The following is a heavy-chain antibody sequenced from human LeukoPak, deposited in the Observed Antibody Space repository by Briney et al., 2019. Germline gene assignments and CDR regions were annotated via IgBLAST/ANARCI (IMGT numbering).Heavy chain of an antibody. D-gene: IGHD3-10*01. V-gene: IGHV3-66*01. CDR3: ARDVTTMVREGDAFDI. CDR1: GFTVSSNY. CDR2: IYSGGST. Sequence: GGSLRLSCAASGFTVSSNYMSWVRQAPGKGLDWVSVIYSGGSTYYADSVKGRFTISRDNSKNTLYPQMNSLRAEDTAVYYCARDVTTMVREGDAFDIWGQGTMVTVSS. J-gene: IGHJ3*02.